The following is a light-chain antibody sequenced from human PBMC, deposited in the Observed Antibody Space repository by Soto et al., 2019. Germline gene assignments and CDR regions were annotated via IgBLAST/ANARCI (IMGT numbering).Light chain of an antibody. Sequence: DIVMTQSPDSLAVSLGERATINCKSSQSLFHSSNNKNYLAWYQQKPGQPPKLLLYWASSRESGVPDRFSGSGSGTDFTLTISSLQDEDVEVYYCQQSYSTPLTLGGGTKVDIK. J-gene: IGKJ4*01. CDR2: WAS. CDR1: QSLFHSSNNKNY. V-gene: IGKV4-1*01. CDR3: QQSYSTPLT.